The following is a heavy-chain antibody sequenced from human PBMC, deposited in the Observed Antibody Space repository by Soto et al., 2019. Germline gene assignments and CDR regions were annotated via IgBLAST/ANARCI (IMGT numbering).Heavy chain of an antibody. CDR1: GFTFDDYA. CDR2: ISWNRNII. CDR3: AKGGPDGFCSGGRCYFDY. J-gene: IGHJ4*02. D-gene: IGHD2-15*01. Sequence: EVQLVESGGGLVQPGRSLRLSCAASGFTFDDYAMHWVRRVPGKGLEWASSISWNRNIIGYADSVKGRFTISRDNAKNSLYLQMNSLRPEDTALYYCAKGGPDGFCSGGRCYFDYWGQGTLVTVSS. V-gene: IGHV3-9*01.